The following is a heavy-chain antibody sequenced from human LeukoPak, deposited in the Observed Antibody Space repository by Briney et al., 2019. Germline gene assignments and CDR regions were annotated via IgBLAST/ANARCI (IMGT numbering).Heavy chain of an antibody. CDR3: ARQTGELPTEEYYFDY. V-gene: IGHV4-34*01. Sequence: SETLSLTCAVYGGSFSGYYWSWIRQAPGKGLEWIGEINHSGSTNYNPSLKSRVTISVDTSKNQFSLKLSSVTAADTAVYYCARQTGELPTEEYYFDYWGQGTLVTVSS. D-gene: IGHD7-27*01. CDR2: INHSGST. J-gene: IGHJ4*02. CDR1: GGSFSGYY.